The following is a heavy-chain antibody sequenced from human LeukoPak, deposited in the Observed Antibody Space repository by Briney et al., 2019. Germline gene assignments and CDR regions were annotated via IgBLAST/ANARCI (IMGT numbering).Heavy chain of an antibody. V-gene: IGHV3-74*01. CDR2: ITSDGSST. CDR3: EATGVGGY. CDR1: GFTFSSYW. J-gene: IGHJ4*02. Sequence: PGGSLRLSCAASGFTFSSYWIHLVRQVPGKGLVWVSRITSDGSSTNYADSVKGRFTISRDNAKNTLYLQMNSLRAEDTAVYYCEATGVGGYWGQGTLVTVSS. D-gene: IGHD1-26*01.